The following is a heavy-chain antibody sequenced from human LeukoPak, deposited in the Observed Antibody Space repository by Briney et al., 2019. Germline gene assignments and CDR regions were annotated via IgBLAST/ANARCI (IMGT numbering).Heavy chain of an antibody. V-gene: IGHV4-34*01. Sequence: SETLSLTCAVYGGSFSGYYWSWIRQPPGKGLEWIGEINHSGSTNYNPSLKSRVTISVDTSKNQFSLKLSSVTAADTAVYYCASRSAGLNCSSTSCYWSYFDYWGQGTLVTVSS. CDR3: ASRSAGLNCSSTSCYWSYFDY. D-gene: IGHD2-2*01. J-gene: IGHJ4*02. CDR2: INHSGST. CDR1: GGSFSGYY.